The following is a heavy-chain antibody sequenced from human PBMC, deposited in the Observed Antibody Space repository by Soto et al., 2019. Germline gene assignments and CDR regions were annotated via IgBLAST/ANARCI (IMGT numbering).Heavy chain of an antibody. CDR1: GFTFETSW. CDR3: VRERISS. D-gene: IGHD2-15*01. V-gene: IGHV3-7*01. J-gene: IGHJ4*02. Sequence: EVQLAESGGGLVQPGGSLRLSCAASGFTFETSWMTWVRQAPGKGLEWVANIKQDGSEKYYVDSVKGRFTISRDNAKNSLYLQMNSLRVEDTAVYFCVRERISSWGQGTLVTVSS. CDR2: IKQDGSEK.